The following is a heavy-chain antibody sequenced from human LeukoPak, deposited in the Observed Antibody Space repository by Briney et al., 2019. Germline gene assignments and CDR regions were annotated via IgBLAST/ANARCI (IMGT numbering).Heavy chain of an antibody. CDR2: IHTGGGT. Sequence: GGSLRLSCATSGFNVSNNYMSWVRQAPGKGLEWVSVIHTGGGTYYADSVEGRFTISRHNSKNTLYLQMNSLRAEDTAVYYCARIGIAVADYWGQGTLVTVSS. V-gene: IGHV3-53*04. J-gene: IGHJ4*02. D-gene: IGHD6-19*01. CDR1: GFNVSNNY. CDR3: ARIGIAVADY.